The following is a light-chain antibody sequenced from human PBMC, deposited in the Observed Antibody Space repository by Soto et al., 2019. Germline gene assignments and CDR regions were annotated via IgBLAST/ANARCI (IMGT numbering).Light chain of an antibody. CDR3: QQYSNWPPWT. CDR2: GAS. CDR1: QSVSTN. J-gene: IGKJ1*01. V-gene: IGKV3D-15*01. Sequence: IVMMQSPATLSVSPGQRATLSCRASQSVSTNLAWYQQKPGQSPRLLIYGASTRATGIPARFSGSGSGTEFTLTISGLQSDDFAVYYCQQYSNWPPWTFVQGTRVDFK.